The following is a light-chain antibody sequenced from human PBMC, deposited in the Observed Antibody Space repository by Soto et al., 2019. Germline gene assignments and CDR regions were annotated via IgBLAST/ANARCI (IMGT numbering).Light chain of an antibody. CDR3: QQRNSWPRT. Sequence: EIVLTQSPATLSLSPGERATVSCRASQSISSDLAWYQQKPGQAPRLLIYDASNSATGIPARFSGSGSGTDFTLTISSLEPADFAVYYCQQRNSWPRTFGQGTKVEVK. CDR2: DAS. J-gene: IGKJ1*01. CDR1: QSISSD. V-gene: IGKV3-11*01.